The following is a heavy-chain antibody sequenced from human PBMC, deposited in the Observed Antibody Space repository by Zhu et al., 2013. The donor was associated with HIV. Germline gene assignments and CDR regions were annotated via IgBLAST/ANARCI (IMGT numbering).Heavy chain of an antibody. V-gene: IGHV3-48*04. CDR2: ISSSSSSI. CDR3: ATEADRNSHSMDY. J-gene: IGHJ4*02. CDR1: GFTFSSNS. Sequence: EVQLEESGGGLVQPGGSLRLSCAASGFTFSSNSMNWVRQAPGKGLEWVSYISSSSSSIYYADSAKGRFTIFRDNAKNSLYLQLHSLRAEDTAVYYCATEADRNSHSMDYWGQGTLVTVSS. D-gene: IGHD2-15*01.